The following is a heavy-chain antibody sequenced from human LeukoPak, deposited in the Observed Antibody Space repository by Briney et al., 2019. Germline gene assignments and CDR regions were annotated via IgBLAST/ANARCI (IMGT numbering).Heavy chain of an antibody. J-gene: IGHJ4*02. Sequence: SETLSLTCTVSADSINSDYWSWLRQPPGKGLEWIGYIYYSGTTNYNPSLMSRVTISLDTSKKEFSLNLRSVTAADTAVYYCARGAGWYNYWGQGILVTVSS. CDR2: IYYSGTT. V-gene: IGHV4-59*01. D-gene: IGHD6-19*01. CDR3: ARGAGWYNY. CDR1: ADSINSDY.